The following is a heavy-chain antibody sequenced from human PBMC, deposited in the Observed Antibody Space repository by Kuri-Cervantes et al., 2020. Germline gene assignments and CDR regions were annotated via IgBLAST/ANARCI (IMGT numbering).Heavy chain of an antibody. CDR3: ARLLTREMATIDY. V-gene: IGHV1-2*02. CDR1: GYTFTGYY. D-gene: IGHD5-24*01. CDR2: INPNSGGT. J-gene: IGHJ4*02. Sequence: ASVKVSCKASGYTFTGYYMHWVRQAPGQGLEWMGWINPNSGGTNYAQKFQGRVTMTRDTSISTAYMELSRLRSDGTAVYYCARLLTREMATIDYWGQGTLVTVSS.